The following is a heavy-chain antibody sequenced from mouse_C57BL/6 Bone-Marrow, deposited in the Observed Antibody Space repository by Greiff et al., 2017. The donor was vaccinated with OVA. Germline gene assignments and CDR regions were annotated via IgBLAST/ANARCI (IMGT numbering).Heavy chain of an antibody. J-gene: IGHJ4*01. CDR3: SARYYYSMDY. Sequence: QVQLQQSGPGLVQPSQSLSITCTVSGFSLTSYGVHWVRQSPGKGLEWMGVIWSGGSTDYNAAFISRLSISKDNSTSQVVFKMNSLQADDTAIYYCSARYYYSMDYWGQGTSVTVSS. CDR2: IWSGGST. V-gene: IGHV2-2*01. CDR1: GFSLTSYG.